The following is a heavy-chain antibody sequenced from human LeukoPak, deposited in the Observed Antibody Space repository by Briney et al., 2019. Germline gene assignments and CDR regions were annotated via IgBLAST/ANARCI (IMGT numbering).Heavy chain of an antibody. V-gene: IGHV3-23*01. CDR2: ISGSGGST. CDR1: GFTFSSYA. J-gene: IGHJ4*02. CDR3: AKRSLFWSGFLDY. Sequence: PGGSLRLSCAASGFTFSSYAMSWVCQAPGKGLEWVSAISGSGGSTYYADSVKGRFTISRDNSKNTLYLQMNSLRAEDTAVYYCAKRSLFWSGFLDYWGQGTLVTVSS. D-gene: IGHD3-3*01.